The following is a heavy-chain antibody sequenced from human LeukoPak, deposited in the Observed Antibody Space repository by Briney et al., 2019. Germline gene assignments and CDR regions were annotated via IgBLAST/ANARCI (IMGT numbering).Heavy chain of an antibody. CDR3: VDLWFRIKVVS. CDR2: ISWNSGTI. V-gene: IGHV3-9*01. D-gene: IGHD2-21*01. Sequence: GRSLRLSCAASGFTFDDYAMYWVRQAPGKGLEWVSSISWNSGTIGYADSVKGRFTTSRDNSKNTLFLQMSSLRAEDTAVYYCVDLWFRIKVVSWGQGTMVTVSS. CDR1: GFTFDDYA. J-gene: IGHJ3*01.